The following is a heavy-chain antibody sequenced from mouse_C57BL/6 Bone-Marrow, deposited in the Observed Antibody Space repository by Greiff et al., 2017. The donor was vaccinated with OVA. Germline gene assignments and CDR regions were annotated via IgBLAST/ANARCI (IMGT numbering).Heavy chain of an antibody. Sequence: QVRLKESGPGLVQPSQSLSITCTVSGFSLTSYGVHWVRQSPGKGLEWLGVIWSGGSTDYNAAFISRLSISKDNSKSQVFFKMNSLQADDTAIYYCAGDYDVGYAMDYWGQGTSVTVSS. CDR1: GFSLTSYG. CDR3: AGDYDVGYAMDY. J-gene: IGHJ4*01. D-gene: IGHD2-4*01. CDR2: IWSGGST. V-gene: IGHV2-2*01.